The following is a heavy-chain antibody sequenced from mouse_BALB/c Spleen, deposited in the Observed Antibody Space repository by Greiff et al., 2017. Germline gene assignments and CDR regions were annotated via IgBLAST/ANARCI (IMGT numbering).Heavy chain of an antibody. V-gene: IGHV14-3*02. CDR3: ARSGNYDAMDY. CDR1: GFNITDTY. Sequence: EVQLVESGAELVKPGASVKLSCTASGFNITDTYMHWVKQRPEQGLEWIGRIDPANGNTKYDPKFQGKATITADTSSNTAYLQLSSLTSEDTAVYYCARSGNYDAMDYWGQGTSVTVSS. CDR2: IDPANGNT. J-gene: IGHJ4*01. D-gene: IGHD2-1*01.